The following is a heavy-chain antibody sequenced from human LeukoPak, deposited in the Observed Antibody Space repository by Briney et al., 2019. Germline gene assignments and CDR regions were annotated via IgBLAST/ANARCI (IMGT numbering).Heavy chain of an antibody. Sequence: PSETLSLTCTVSGGSISSYYWSWIRQPAGKGLGWIGRMYTSGSTNYNPSLKGRVTMSVDTSKNQFSLKMSSLTAADTAVYYCARSGLVFGDAFDIWGQGTMVTVSS. CDR2: MYTSGST. V-gene: IGHV4-4*07. D-gene: IGHD3-3*01. CDR3: ARSGLVFGDAFDI. J-gene: IGHJ3*02. CDR1: GGSISSYY.